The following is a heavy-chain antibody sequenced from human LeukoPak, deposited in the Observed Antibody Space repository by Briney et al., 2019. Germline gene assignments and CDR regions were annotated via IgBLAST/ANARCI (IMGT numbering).Heavy chain of an antibody. CDR1: GFTFSSYW. J-gene: IGHJ4*02. Sequence: GGSLRLSCAAPGFTFSSYWMHWVRQAPGKGLVWVSRIRSDGSSTTYADSVKGRFTISRDNTENTLYLQMNSLRADDTAVYYCARDDYNRHWGQGTLVTVSS. CDR3: ARDDYNRH. CDR2: IRSDGSST. V-gene: IGHV3-74*01. D-gene: IGHD4-11*01.